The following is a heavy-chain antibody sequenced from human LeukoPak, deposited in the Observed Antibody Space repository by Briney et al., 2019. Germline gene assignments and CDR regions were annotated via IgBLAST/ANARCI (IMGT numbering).Heavy chain of an antibody. V-gene: IGHV3-30*18. CDR2: ISYDGSNK. CDR1: GFTFSRYG. CDR3: AKDQDYDILTGYLGLSYVMDV. D-gene: IGHD3-9*01. J-gene: IGHJ6*02. Sequence: PGGSLRLSCAASGFTFSRYGMHWVRQAPGKGLEWVAVISYDGSNKYYADSVKGRFTISRDNSKNTLYLQMNSLRAEDTAVYYCAKDQDYDILTGYLGLSYVMDVWGQGTTVTVSS.